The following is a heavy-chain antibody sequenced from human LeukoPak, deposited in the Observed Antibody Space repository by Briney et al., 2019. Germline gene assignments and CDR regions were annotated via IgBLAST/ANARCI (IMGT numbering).Heavy chain of an antibody. CDR1: GFTFSSYG. CDR3: ARVGDGATTFDY. V-gene: IGHV3-33*01. Sequence: GGSLRLSCAASGFTFSSYGMHWVRQAPGKGLEWVAVIWYDGSNKYYADSVKGRFTISRDNSKNTLYLQMNSLRAEDTAVYYCARVGDGATTFDYWGQGTLVTVSS. J-gene: IGHJ4*02. D-gene: IGHD5-12*01. CDR2: IWYDGSNK.